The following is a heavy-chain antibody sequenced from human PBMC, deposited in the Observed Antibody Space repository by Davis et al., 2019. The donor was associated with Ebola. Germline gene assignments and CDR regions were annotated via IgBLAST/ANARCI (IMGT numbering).Heavy chain of an antibody. Sequence: GGSLRLSCAASGFTFDDYAMHWVRQAPGKGLEWVPGISWNSGSIGYADSVKGRFTISRDNAKNSLYLQMNSLRAEDTALYYCAKSAGRYCTGGVCYTDYYYYYGMDVWGQGTTVTVSS. J-gene: IGHJ6*02. CDR2: ISWNSGSI. D-gene: IGHD2-8*02. CDR3: AKSAGRYCTGGVCYTDYYYYYGMDV. V-gene: IGHV3-9*01. CDR1: GFTFDDYA.